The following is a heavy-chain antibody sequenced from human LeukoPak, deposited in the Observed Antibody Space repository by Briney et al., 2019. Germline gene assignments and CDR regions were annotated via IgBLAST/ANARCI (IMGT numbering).Heavy chain of an antibody. J-gene: IGHJ4*02. CDR2: FYHSGST. Sequence: SETLSLTCTVSGGSISSYYWSWIRQPPGKGLEWIGYFYHSGSTNYNPSLKSRGTISGDTSKNQFSLKLRSVTAAGTAVYYCARTRDLGPDYWGQGTLVTVSS. CDR1: GGSISSYY. CDR3: ARTRDLGPDY. V-gene: IGHV4-59*01. D-gene: IGHD1-26*01.